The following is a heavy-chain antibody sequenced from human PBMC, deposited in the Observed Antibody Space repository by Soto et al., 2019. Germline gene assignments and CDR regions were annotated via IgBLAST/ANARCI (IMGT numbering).Heavy chain of an antibody. CDR2: INHSGST. V-gene: IGHV4-34*01. Sequence: RSLTCAVYGGSFSGYYWSWIRQPPGKGLEWIGEINHSGSTNYNPSLKSRVTISVDTSKNQFSLKLSSVTAADTAVYYCARGMAAARPVDYWGQGTLVTVSS. CDR3: ARGMAAARPVDY. J-gene: IGHJ4*02. D-gene: IGHD6-6*01. CDR1: GGSFSGYY.